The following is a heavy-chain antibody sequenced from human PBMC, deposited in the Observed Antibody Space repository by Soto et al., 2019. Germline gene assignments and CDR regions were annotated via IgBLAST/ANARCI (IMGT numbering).Heavy chain of an antibody. CDR2: VSLSGTT. Sequence: QVQLQESGPGLMKPSETLSLTCTVSGASITGSFFWSWIRQPAGKGLEWIGRVSLSGTTNYNPSLRSRVTMSADVSKNQFSLRLTSVTAADTALYYCARGMTPPGAPAWYYFDSWGQGTLVTVSS. J-gene: IGHJ4*02. CDR3: ARGMTPPGAPAWYYFDS. D-gene: IGHD2-8*02. CDR1: GASITGSFF. V-gene: IGHV4-4*07.